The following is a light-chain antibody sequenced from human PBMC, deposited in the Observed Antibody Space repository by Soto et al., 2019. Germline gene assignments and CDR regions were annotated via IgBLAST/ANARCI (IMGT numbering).Light chain of an antibody. Sequence: QSALTQPASVSGSPGQSITISCTGASSDVGGYKYVSWYQQHPGKAPKLMIYDVSNRPSGVSYRFSGSKSGNTAALTISGLQTDDVADYYCCSYTSDSIDVAFGGGTKLTVL. CDR1: SSDVGGYKY. J-gene: IGLJ2*01. V-gene: IGLV2-14*01. CDR3: CSYTSDSIDVA. CDR2: DVS.